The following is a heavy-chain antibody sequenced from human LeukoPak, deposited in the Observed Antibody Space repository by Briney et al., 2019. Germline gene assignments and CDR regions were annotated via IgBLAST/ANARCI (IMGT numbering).Heavy chain of an antibody. V-gene: IGHV3-74*01. D-gene: IGHD2-15*01. CDR1: GFTYSSYL. J-gene: IGHJ2*01. CDR2: ITSDGSAT. Sequence: GGSLRLSCAVSGFTYSSYLMHWVRQGPGKGLACFSRITSDGSATDYADSVKGRFTISRDNAKNTLYLHMDSLRAEDTAVYYCARAASPGYFDLWGRGTLVTVSS. CDR3: ARAASPGYFDL.